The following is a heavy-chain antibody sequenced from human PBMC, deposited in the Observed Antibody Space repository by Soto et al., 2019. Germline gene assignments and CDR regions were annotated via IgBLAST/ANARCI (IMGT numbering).Heavy chain of an antibody. J-gene: IGHJ6*02. CDR1: WDSGSRNSAA. V-gene: IGHV6-1*01. Sequence: PSQTLSLTCAISWDSGSRNSAAWNLIRQSPSRGLEWLGRTYYRSKWYNDYAVSVKSRITINPDTSKNQFSLQLNSVTPEDTAVYYCARDRMGYYYYGMDVWGQGTTVTVSS. D-gene: IGHD1-26*01. CDR2: TYYRSKWYN. CDR3: ARDRMGYYYYGMDV.